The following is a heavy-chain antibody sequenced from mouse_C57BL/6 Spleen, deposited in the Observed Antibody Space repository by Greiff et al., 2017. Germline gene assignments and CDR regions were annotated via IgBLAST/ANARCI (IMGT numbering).Heavy chain of an antibody. J-gene: IGHJ3*01. V-gene: IGHV1-59*01. D-gene: IGHD2-4*01. CDR1: GYTFTSYW. CDR2: IDPSDSYT. CDR3: ARNDYDEGGPFAY. Sequence: QVQLQQPGAELVRPGTSVELSCKASGYTFTSYWMHWVKQRPGQGLEWIGVIDPSDSYTNYNQKFKGKATLTVDTSSSTAYMQLSSLTSEDSAVYYCARNDYDEGGPFAYWGQGILVTVSA.